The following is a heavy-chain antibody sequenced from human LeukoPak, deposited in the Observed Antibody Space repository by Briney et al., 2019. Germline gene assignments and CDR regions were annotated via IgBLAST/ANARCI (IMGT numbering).Heavy chain of an antibody. CDR3: ARVLCSSTSCYSSPWFDP. D-gene: IGHD2-2*01. Sequence: ASVKVSCKASGYTFTSYGISWVRQAPGQGLEWMGWISAYNGNTNYAQKLQGRVTVTTDTSTSTAYMELRSLRSDDTAVYYCARVLCSSTSCYSSPWFDPWGQGTLVTVSS. V-gene: IGHV1-18*01. CDR1: GYTFTSYG. CDR2: ISAYNGNT. J-gene: IGHJ5*02.